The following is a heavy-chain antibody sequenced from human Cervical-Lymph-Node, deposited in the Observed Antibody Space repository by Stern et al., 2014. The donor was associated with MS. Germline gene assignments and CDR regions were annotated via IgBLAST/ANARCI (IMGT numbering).Heavy chain of an antibody. J-gene: IGHJ5*02. CDR2: SRSSGSAT. V-gene: IGHV3-11*01. D-gene: IGHD3-3*01. CDR1: GFSFSDYY. CDR3: ARDRSYYDFWSGQYSANWFDP. Sequence: QVQLVQSGGGLVKPGGSLRLSCAASGFSFSDYYKGWIRQAPGKGLEWVSYSRSSGSATYHADSVKGRFTISRDNAKKSLYLQMNSLRAEDTAVYYCARDRSYYDFWSGQYSANWFDPWGQGTLVSVSS.